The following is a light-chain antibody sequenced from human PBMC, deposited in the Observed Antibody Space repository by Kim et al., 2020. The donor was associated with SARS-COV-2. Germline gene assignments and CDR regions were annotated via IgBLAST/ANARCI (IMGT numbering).Light chain of an antibody. CDR1: QSVSSN. CDR3: QQNNNWPPST. CDR2: GAS. J-gene: IGKJ5*01. Sequence: EIVMTQSPATLSVSPGERATLSCRASQSVSSNLAWYQQKPGQAPRLLIYGASTRATGIPARFSGSGSGTEFTLTISSLQSEDFAVYYCQQNNNWPPSTFGEGTRMGIK. V-gene: IGKV3-15*01.